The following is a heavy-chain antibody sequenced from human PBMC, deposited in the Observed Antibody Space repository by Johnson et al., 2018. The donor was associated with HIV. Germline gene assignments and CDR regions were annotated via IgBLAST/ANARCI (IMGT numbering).Heavy chain of an antibody. D-gene: IGHD1-26*01. CDR1: GFTVSSNY. Sequence: VQLVESGGGLVQPGGSLRLSCAASGFTVSSNYMSWVRQAQGKGLEWVSVIYRGGSTYDADSVEGRFTISLDNSNNTLYPQMNRLLAEDTGLYYCARGGGSYYSGGFDIWGQGTMVTVSS. J-gene: IGHJ3*02. CDR2: IYRGGST. CDR3: ARGGGSYYSGGFDI. V-gene: IGHV3-66*02.